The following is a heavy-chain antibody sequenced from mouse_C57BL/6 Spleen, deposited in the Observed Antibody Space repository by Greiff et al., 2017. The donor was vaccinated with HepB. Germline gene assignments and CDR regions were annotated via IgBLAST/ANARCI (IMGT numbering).Heavy chain of an antibody. CDR1: GYTFTSYW. V-gene: IGHV1-5*01. J-gene: IGHJ2*01. CDR3: TTPSTVVENFDY. Sequence: EVQLQQSGTVLARPGASVKMSCKTSGYTFTSYWMHWVKQRPGQGLEWIGAIYPGNSDTSYNQKFKGKAKLTAVTSASTAYMELSSLTNEDSAVYYCTTPSTVVENFDYWGQGTTLTVSS. D-gene: IGHD1-1*01. CDR2: IYPGNSDT.